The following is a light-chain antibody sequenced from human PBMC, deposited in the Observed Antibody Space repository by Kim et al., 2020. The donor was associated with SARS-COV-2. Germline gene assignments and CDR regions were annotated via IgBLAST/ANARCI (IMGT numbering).Light chain of an antibody. Sequence: SVGDTVPITCRASQGINSALAWYQQQPGKAPKLLITDASSLQSGVPSRFSGSGSGTDFTLTISSLQPEDFATYHCQHFYNYPLTFGGGTKVDIK. V-gene: IGKV1D-13*01. CDR2: DAS. CDR3: QHFYNYPLT. CDR1: QGINSA. J-gene: IGKJ4*01.